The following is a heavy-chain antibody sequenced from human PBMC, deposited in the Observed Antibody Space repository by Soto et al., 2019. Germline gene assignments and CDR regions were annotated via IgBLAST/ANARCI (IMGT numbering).Heavy chain of an antibody. Sequence: PGESLKISCKGSGYSFTSYWIGWVRQMPGKGLEWMGIIYPGDSDTRYSPSFQGQVTNSADKSISTAYLQWSSLKASDTAMYYCASNTAMVTKTYYYYGMDVWGQGTTVTVSS. J-gene: IGHJ6*02. CDR2: IYPGDSDT. CDR3: ASNTAMVTKTYYYYGMDV. D-gene: IGHD5-18*01. CDR1: GYSFTSYW. V-gene: IGHV5-51*01.